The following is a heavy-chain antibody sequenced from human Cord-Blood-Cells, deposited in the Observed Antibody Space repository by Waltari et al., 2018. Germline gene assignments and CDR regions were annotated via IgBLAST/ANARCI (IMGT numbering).Heavy chain of an antibody. V-gene: IGHV4-39*01. J-gene: IGHJ5*02. D-gene: IGHD6-6*01. CDR3: ARRAGTAARNWFDP. CDR2: IYYSGST. CDR1: GGSISSSSYY. Sequence: QLQLQESGPGLVKPSETLSLTCTVSGGSISSSSYYWGWIRRPPGKGLEWIGSIYYSGSTYYNPSLKSRVTISVDTSKNQFSLKLSSVTAADTAVYYCARRAGTAARNWFDPWGQGTLVTVSS.